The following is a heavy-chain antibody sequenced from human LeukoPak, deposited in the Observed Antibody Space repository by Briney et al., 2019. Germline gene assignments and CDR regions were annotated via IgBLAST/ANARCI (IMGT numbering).Heavy chain of an antibody. CDR1: GYSFTTYW. CDR2: IYPGDSDT. V-gene: IGHV5-51*01. CDR3: VLPYCGGDCYS. Sequence: GESLKISCKASGYSFTTYWIGWVRQVPGKGLEWMGIIYPGDSDTSYNPSFQGQVTISADKSISTAFLEWSSLNASDTAMYYCVLPYCGGDCYSWGQGTLVTVSS. J-gene: IGHJ5*02. D-gene: IGHD2-21*02.